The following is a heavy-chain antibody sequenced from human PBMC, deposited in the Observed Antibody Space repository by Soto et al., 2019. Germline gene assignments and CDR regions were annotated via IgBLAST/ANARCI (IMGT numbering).Heavy chain of an antibody. J-gene: IGHJ4*02. V-gene: IGHV4-30-4*01. CDR1: GGSISSGDYY. D-gene: IGHD3-16*01. CDR2: IYYSGST. Sequence: TLSLTCTVSGGSISSGDYYWSWIRQPPGKGLEWIGYIYYSGSTYYNPSLKSRVTISVDTSKNQFSLKLSSVTAADTAVYYCARGVLRPNQDDYWGQGTLVTVSS. CDR3: ARGVLRPNQDDY.